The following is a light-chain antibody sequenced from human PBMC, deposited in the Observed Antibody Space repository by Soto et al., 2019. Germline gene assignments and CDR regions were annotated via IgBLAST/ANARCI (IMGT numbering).Light chain of an antibody. CDR1: SSDVGGYNY. J-gene: IGLJ3*02. V-gene: IGLV2-8*01. Sequence: QSAVTQPPSASGSPGLSVTISCTGTSSDVGGYNYVSWYQQYPGRAPKLMIYEVTKRPSGVPDRFSGSKSGNTASLTVSGLQAEDEADYYCSSYAASNNFYFVFGGGTKLTVL. CDR2: EVT. CDR3: SSYAASNNFYFV.